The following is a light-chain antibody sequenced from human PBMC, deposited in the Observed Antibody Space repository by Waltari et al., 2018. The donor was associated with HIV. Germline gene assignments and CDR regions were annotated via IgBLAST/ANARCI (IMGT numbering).Light chain of an antibody. J-gene: IGLJ2*01. Sequence: QSVLTQPPSASGTPGQRVTIPCSGGSSNIGNNHVYWYQQFPGTAPKLLIYRNNQRPSGVPVRFSGSKSGTSASLVISGLRSEDEADYYCAAWDDSLSGVFGGGTKVTVL. CDR3: AAWDDSLSGV. CDR1: SSNIGNNH. V-gene: IGLV1-47*01. CDR2: RNN.